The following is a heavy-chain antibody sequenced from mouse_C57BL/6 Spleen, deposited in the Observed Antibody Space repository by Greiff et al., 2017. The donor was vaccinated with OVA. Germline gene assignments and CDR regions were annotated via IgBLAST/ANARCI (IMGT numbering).Heavy chain of an antibody. J-gene: IGHJ4*01. D-gene: IGHD2-12*01. CDR3: ATLRPLDY. CDR1: GYAFSSSW. CDR2: IYPGDGDT. Sequence: VKVVESGPELVKPGASVKISCKASGYAFSSSWMNWVKQRPGKGLEWIGRIYPGDGDTNYNGKFKGKATLTADKSSSTAYMQLSSLTSEDSAVYFCATLRPLDYWGQGTSVTVSS. V-gene: IGHV1-82*01.